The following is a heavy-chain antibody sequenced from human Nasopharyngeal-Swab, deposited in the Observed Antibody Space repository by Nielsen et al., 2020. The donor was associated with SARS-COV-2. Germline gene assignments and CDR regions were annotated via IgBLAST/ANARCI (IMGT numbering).Heavy chain of an antibody. CDR1: GFTFSSYG. D-gene: IGHD6-13*01. Sequence: LSLTCAASGFTFSSYGMHWVRQAPGKGLEWVAVISYDGSNKYYADSVKGRFTISRDNSNNTLYLQMSSLRPEDTAVYFCARARPRLSRSIAAAGLDTFDIWGQGTMVTVSS. J-gene: IGHJ3*02. CDR2: ISYDGSNK. V-gene: IGHV3-30*03. CDR3: ARARPRLSRSIAAAGLDTFDI.